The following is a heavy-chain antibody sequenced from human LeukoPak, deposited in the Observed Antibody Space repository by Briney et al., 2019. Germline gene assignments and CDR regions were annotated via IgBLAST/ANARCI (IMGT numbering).Heavy chain of an antibody. V-gene: IGHV5-51*01. J-gene: IGHJ6*04. Sequence: GESLKISCQGSGYSFTSYWIGWVRQIPGKGLEWMGIIYPGDSDTRYSPSFQGQVTISADKSISTAYLQWSSLKASDTAMYYCARACSSTSCYEEDYYGMDVWGKGTTVTVSS. CDR2: IYPGDSDT. D-gene: IGHD2-2*01. CDR1: GYSFTSYW. CDR3: ARACSSTSCYEEDYYGMDV.